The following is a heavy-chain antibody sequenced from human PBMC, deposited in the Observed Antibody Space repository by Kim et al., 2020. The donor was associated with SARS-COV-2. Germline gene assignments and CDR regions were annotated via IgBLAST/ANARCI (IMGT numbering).Heavy chain of an antibody. CDR2: IIPIFGTA. CDR1: GGTFSSYA. CDR3: ARVAVRTYYYDSSGYL. J-gene: IGHJ4*02. D-gene: IGHD3-22*01. Sequence: SVKVSCKASGGTFSSYAISWVRQAPGQGLEWMGGIIPIFGTANYAQKFQGRVTITADESTSTAYMELSSLRYEDTAVYYCARVAVRTYYYDSSGYLWGQGTLVTVSS. V-gene: IGHV1-69*13.